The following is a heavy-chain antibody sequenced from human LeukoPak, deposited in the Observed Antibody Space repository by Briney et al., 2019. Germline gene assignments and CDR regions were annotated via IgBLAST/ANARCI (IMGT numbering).Heavy chain of an antibody. D-gene: IGHD3-22*01. CDR1: GFTFSSYS. J-gene: IGHJ4*02. CDR3: ARGGTYYYDSSGYTPGY. Sequence: GGSLRLSCAASGFTFSSYSMNWVRQAPGKGLEWVSSISSSSSYIYYADSVKGRFTISRDNAKSSLYLQMNSLRAEDTAVYYCARGGTYYYDSSGYTPGYWGQGTLVTVSS. V-gene: IGHV3-21*01. CDR2: ISSSSSYI.